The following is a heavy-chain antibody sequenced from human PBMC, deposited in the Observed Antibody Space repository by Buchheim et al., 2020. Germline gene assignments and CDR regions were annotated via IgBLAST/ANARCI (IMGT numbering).Heavy chain of an antibody. D-gene: IGHD4-23*01. Sequence: QVQLVESGGGVVQPGTSLRLSCAASGFTFNNYAMYWVRQAPGKGLEWVAVISYDGNNKYYADSVKGRFTVSRDNSMDTLYVKMNSLRAEDTAMYYCARSVITVVTGVFEYWGQGTL. CDR3: ARSVITVVTGVFEY. V-gene: IGHV3-30-3*01. CDR2: ISYDGNNK. CDR1: GFTFNNYA. J-gene: IGHJ4*02.